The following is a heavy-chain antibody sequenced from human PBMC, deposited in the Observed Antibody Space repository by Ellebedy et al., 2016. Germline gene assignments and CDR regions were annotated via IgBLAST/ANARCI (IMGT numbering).Heavy chain of an antibody. V-gene: IGHV1-8*01. D-gene: IGHD6-19*01. CDR3: ATTSGYGTGWYGRNTY. Sequence: ASVKVSCKASGYTFTSYDINWVRQATGQGLEWMGWMNPNSGNTGYAQKFQGRVTMTRNTSISTAYMELSSLRSEDTAVYYCATTSGYGTGWYGRNTYWGQGTLVTVSS. J-gene: IGHJ4*02. CDR2: MNPNSGNT. CDR1: GYTFTSYD.